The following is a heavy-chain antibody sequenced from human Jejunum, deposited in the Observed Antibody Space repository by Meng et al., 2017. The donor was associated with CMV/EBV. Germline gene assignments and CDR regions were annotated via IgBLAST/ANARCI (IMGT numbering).Heavy chain of an antibody. CDR2: IRNAGTNK. J-gene: IGHJ4*02. Sequence: VQVAESVGGVVQPGECLSLACAASGFNFHSSGMQWDRQAPGKGLEWLPFIRNAGTNKYYADSVQGRLFILRDTSKNTVYLQLNSLRIEDTAMYYCAKDVAVAGHFDSWGQGTLVTVSS. CDR1: GFNFHSSG. V-gene: IGHV3-30*02. D-gene: IGHD6-19*01. CDR3: AKDVAVAGHFDS.